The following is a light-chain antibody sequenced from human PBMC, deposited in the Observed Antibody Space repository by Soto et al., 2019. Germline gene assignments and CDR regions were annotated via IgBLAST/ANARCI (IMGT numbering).Light chain of an antibody. Sequence: DIQMTQSPSTLSASVGDRVTITCRASQSISIWLAWYQQRPGKAPKPLIYKASSLESGVPSRFSGSGSGTEFTLTISSLQPDDFATYYCQQYDNYSPYTFGQGTKLEIK. CDR3: QQYDNYSPYT. J-gene: IGKJ2*01. CDR2: KAS. V-gene: IGKV1-5*03. CDR1: QSISIW.